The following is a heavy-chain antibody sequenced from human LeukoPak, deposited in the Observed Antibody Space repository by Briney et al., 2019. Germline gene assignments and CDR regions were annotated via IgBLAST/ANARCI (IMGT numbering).Heavy chain of an antibody. CDR3: ARPSQWLVDAFDI. D-gene: IGHD6-19*01. CDR2: IIPIFGTA. CDR1: GGTFSSYA. V-gene: IGHV1-69*01. J-gene: IGHJ3*02. Sequence: SVKVSCKASGGTFSSYAISWVRQAPGQGLEWMGGIIPIFGTANYAQKFQGRVTITADESTSTAYMELSSLRSEDTAVYYCARPSQWLVDAFDIWGQGTMVTVSS.